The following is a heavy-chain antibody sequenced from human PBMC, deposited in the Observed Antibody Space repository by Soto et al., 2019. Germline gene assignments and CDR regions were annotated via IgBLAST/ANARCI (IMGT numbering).Heavy chain of an antibody. J-gene: IGHJ3*02. CDR1: GFTFNSCA. D-gene: IGHD5-12*01. V-gene: IGHV3-23*01. Sequence: EVQLLESGGGLVQPGGSLRLSCAASGFTFNSCAMTWVRQAPGKGLEWVSTISGSSSSTFSADSVKGRFTTSRDNSKNMLYLQMDGLRAEDTAVYYCAKEYIVTTIADAFDIWGQGTMVTVSS. CDR2: ISGSSSST. CDR3: AKEYIVTTIADAFDI.